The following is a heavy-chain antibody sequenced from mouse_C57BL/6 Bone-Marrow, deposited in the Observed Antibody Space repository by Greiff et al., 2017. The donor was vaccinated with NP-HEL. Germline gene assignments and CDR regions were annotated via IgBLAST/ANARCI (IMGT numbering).Heavy chain of an antibody. CDR2: ISDGGSYT. Sequence: EVMLVESGGGLVKPGGSLKLSCAASGFTFSSYAMSWVRQTPEKRLEWVATISDGGSYTYYPDNVKGRFTISRDNAKNNLYLQMSHLKSEDTAMYYCARVRLGSFDYWGQGTILTVSS. V-gene: IGHV5-4*03. CDR1: GFTFSSYA. J-gene: IGHJ2*01. D-gene: IGHD4-1*01. CDR3: ARVRLGSFDY.